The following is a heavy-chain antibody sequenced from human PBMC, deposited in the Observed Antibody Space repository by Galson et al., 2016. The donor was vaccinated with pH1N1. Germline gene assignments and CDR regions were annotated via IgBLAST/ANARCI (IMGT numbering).Heavy chain of an antibody. J-gene: IGHJ4*02. CDR2: VSGTGST. CDR3: AREWGIGAAGPLDS. CDR1: GGSISSDSDY. Sequence: TLSLTCTVSGGSISSDSDYWNWIRQPAGKGLEWIGRVSGTGSTNYNPSLKSRVTISIDTSKNQFSLQMDSLRVDDTALYYCAREWGIGAAGPLDSWGQGALVIVSS. D-gene: IGHD6-13*01. V-gene: IGHV4-61*02.